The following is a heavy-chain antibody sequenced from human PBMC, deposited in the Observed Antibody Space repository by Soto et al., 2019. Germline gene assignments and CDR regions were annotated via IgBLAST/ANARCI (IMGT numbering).Heavy chain of an antibody. CDR3: ARDEGYNWNDLLLLDY. J-gene: IGHJ4*02. V-gene: IGHV1-69*08. Sequence: QVQLVQSGAEVKKPGSSVKVSCKASGGTFSSYTISWVRQAPGQGLEWMGRIIPILGIANYAQKFQGRVTITADKSTSTAYMELSSMRSEDTSVYYCARDEGYNWNDLLLLDYWCQGTLVTVSS. CDR2: IIPILGIA. D-gene: IGHD1-1*01. CDR1: GGTFSSYT.